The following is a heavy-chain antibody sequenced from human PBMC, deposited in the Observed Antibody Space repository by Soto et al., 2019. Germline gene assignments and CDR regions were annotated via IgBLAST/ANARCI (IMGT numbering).Heavy chain of an antibody. J-gene: IGHJ4*02. CDR1: GFAFSGYW. Sequence: EVQLVESGGGLVQPGGSLRLSCAASGFAFSGYWMHWVRQAPGKGLVWVSRINSDGSSTNYADSVKGRFTISRENAKNTLFLQMNSLSAEDTAVYYCARVEKYYALRSTYYVFDYWGQGALVTVSS. CDR2: INSDGSST. CDR3: ARVEKYYALRSTYYVFDY. D-gene: IGHD3-10*02. V-gene: IGHV3-74*01.